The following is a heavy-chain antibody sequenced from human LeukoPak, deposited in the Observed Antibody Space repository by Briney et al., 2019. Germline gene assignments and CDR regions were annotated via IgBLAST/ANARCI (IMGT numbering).Heavy chain of an antibody. CDR2: IWYDGSNK. Sequence: GGSLRLSCAASGFTFSNFGMHWVCQAPGKGLEWVAIIWYDGSNKYYADSVKGRFTISRDNSKNTVHLQMNSLRAEDTAVYYCARDHNWNSLDYWGQGTLVTVSS. D-gene: IGHD1-1*01. J-gene: IGHJ4*02. CDR1: GFTFSNFG. CDR3: ARDHNWNSLDY. V-gene: IGHV3-33*01.